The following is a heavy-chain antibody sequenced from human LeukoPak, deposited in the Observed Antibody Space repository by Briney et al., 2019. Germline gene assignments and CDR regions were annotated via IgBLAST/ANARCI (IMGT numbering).Heavy chain of an antibody. Sequence: GRSLRLSCAASGFTFSSYGMHWVRQAPGKGLEWVAVIWYDGSNKYYADSVKGRFTISRDNSKNTLYLQMNSLRAEDTAVYYCARAPIFSSGYYGLYYYGMDVWGQGTTVTVSS. V-gene: IGHV3-33*01. D-gene: IGHD3-22*01. J-gene: IGHJ6*02. CDR1: GFTFSSYG. CDR2: IWYDGSNK. CDR3: ARAPIFSSGYYGLYYYGMDV.